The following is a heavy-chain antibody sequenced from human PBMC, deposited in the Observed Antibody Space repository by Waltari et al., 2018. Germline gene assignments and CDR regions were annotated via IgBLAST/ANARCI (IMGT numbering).Heavy chain of an antibody. CDR2: IKQDGSEK. V-gene: IGHV3-7*04. CDR1: GFTFSSYW. J-gene: IGHJ3*01. CDR3: ARPFRSGWYDGSFDV. D-gene: IGHD6-19*01. Sequence: EVQLVESGGGLVQPGGSLRLSCAASGFTFSSYWMTWVRQAPGKGLEGGANIKQDGSEKAYVDSVKGRFLMSRDNAKNSLSLQMNSLKAEDTAVYYCARPFRSGWYDGSFDVWGQGTMVTVSS.